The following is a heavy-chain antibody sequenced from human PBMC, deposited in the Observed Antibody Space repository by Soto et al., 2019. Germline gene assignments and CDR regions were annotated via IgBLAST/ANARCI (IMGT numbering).Heavy chain of an antibody. D-gene: IGHD1-26*01. J-gene: IGHJ3*02. CDR2: IFYSMTT. CDR3: GNGRGGTYDGFDI. Sequence: QVQLQESGPRLVKPSETLSLTCTVAGGSISSYFWSWIRQSPGEGLEWIGYIFYSMTTNYSPSLKSQVTMSLETAKTKFSLSLTSVTAADTAEYYCGNGRGGTYDGFDIWGQGTMVTVSS. CDR1: GGSISSYF. V-gene: IGHV4-59*01.